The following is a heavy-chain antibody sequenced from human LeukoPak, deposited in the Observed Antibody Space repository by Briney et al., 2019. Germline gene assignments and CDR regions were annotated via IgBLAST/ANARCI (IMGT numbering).Heavy chain of an antibody. D-gene: IGHD1-1*01. CDR1: VGSISGYY. CDR3: ARSLKTGTPWAFFDS. J-gene: IGHJ4*02. V-gene: IGHV4-59*08. CDR2: ILYTGST. Sequence: PAETLSLTCTVSVGSISGYYWGWIPQPPGKGLEWIGYILYTGSTNYSPSLRSRLTITFNLSRNQFSLKLTSGIAADTAVYYCARSLKTGTPWAFFDSWGQGTPVTVSS.